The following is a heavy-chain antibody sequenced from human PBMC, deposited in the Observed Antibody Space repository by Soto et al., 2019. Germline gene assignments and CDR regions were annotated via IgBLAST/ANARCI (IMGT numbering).Heavy chain of an antibody. V-gene: IGHV4-4*02. CDR1: GGSISSSNW. D-gene: IGHD3-10*01. CDR3: ARDLLYGSGVDY. Sequence: SETLSLTCAVSGGSISSSNWWSWVRQPPGKGLEWIGEIYHSGSTNYNPSLKSRVTISVGKSKNQFSLKLSSVTAADTAVYYCARDLLYGSGVDYWGQRTPVTVST. J-gene: IGHJ4*02. CDR2: IYHSGST.